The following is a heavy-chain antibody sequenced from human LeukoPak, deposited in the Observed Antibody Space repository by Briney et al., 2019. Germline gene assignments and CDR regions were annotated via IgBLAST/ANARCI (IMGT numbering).Heavy chain of an antibody. J-gene: IGHJ4*02. V-gene: IGHV3-30*04. CDR3: ARECGGDQYYFDY. Sequence: GGSLRLSCAASGFTFSSYAMSWVRQAPGKGLEWVAVISYDGSNKYYADSVKGRFTISRDNSKNTLYLQMNSLRAEDTAVYYCARECGGDQYYFDYWGQGTLVTVSS. CDR2: ISYDGSNK. CDR1: GFTFSSYA. D-gene: IGHD2-21*02.